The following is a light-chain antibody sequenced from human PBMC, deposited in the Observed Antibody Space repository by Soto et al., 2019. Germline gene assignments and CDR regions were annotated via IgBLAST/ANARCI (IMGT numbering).Light chain of an antibody. V-gene: IGKV1-39*01. Sequence: IQMTQSPSCLSASVGGRVTITYRSSQSISSYLNWYQQKPGKAPKFLIYAASTLQSGVPSRFSGSGSGTDFTLTISGMQPEDFANYYCQQSYSPSRTFGQGTKLDIK. CDR3: QQSYSPSRT. CDR2: AAS. CDR1: QSISSY. J-gene: IGKJ1*01.